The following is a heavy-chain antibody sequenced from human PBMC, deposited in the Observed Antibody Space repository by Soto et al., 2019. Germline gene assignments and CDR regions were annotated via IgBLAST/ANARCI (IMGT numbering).Heavy chain of an antibody. CDR3: AKDTYYYDRSGYYTYDH. Sequence: QVQLVESGGGVVQPGRSLRVSCAASGVTFSSYGVHWVRQAPGKGLEWVASVSYDGSNKHYGDSVKGRFTISRDNSRNTLDLQMNSLRAEDTAVYYCAKDTYYYDRSGYYTYDHWGQGTQVTVSS. V-gene: IGHV3-30*18. J-gene: IGHJ4*02. CDR2: VSYDGSNK. D-gene: IGHD3-22*01. CDR1: GVTFSSYG.